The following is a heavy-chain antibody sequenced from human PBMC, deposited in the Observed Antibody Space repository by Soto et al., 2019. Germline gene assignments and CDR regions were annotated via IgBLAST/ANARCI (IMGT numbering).Heavy chain of an antibody. D-gene: IGHD3-22*01. J-gene: IGHJ4*02. Sequence: SETLSLTCTVSGGSTTSGGYYWNWIRQPPGKGLEWIAYIHHSGSNYHNPSLKSRVTISVDTSKNQVSLKLSSVTAADTAVYYCAREPYHYDSSGYYDYWGQGTLVTVSS. CDR2: IHHSGSN. CDR3: AREPYHYDSSGYYDY. V-gene: IGHV4-31*03. CDR1: GGSTTSGGYY.